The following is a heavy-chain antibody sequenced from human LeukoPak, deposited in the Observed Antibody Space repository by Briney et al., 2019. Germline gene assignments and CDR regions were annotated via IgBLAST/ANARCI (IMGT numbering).Heavy chain of an antibody. J-gene: IGHJ4*02. V-gene: IGHV1-18*01. CDR2: ISAYNGNT. CDR3: ARGMITIFPFDY. D-gene: IGHD3-3*01. Sequence: GASVKVSCKASGYTFTSYGISWVRQAPGQGLEWMGWISAYNGNTNYAQKFQGRVTLTRDTSTSTAYMELRSLRSDDTAMYYCARGMITIFPFDYWGQGTLVTVSS. CDR1: GYTFTSYG.